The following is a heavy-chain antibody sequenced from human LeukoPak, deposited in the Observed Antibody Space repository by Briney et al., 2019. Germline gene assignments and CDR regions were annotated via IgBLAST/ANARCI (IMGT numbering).Heavy chain of an antibody. V-gene: IGHV4-39*01. Sequence: SETLSLTCTVSGGSISGSSYSWGWIRQPPGKGLEWIGPIFYGGSTSSNPSLKSRVTISVDTSKNQFSLKLTSVTAADTAVYYWARLSTTRLTYYFDYWGQGILVTVSS. CDR3: ARLSTTRLTYYFDY. CDR1: GGSISGSSYS. J-gene: IGHJ4*02. D-gene: IGHD2-2*01. CDR2: IFYGGST.